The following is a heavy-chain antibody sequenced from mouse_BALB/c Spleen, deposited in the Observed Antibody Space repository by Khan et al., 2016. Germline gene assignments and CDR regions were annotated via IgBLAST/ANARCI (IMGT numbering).Heavy chain of an antibody. Sequence: QVQLQQPGAELVRPGTSVKVSCKASGYAFTNYLIEWVKQRPGQGLEWIGVMNPGSGGTNYNEKFKGKATLTADRSASTAYMQLSSLTSDASAVYFCARGYGWYFDVWGAGTTVTVSS. V-gene: IGHV1-54*01. CDR1: GYAFTNYL. CDR3: ARGYGWYFDV. J-gene: IGHJ1*01. CDR2: MNPGSGGT. D-gene: IGHD2-14*01.